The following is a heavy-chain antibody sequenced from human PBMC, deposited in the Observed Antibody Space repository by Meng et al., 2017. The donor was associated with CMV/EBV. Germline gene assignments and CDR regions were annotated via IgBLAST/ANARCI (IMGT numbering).Heavy chain of an antibody. Sequence: ASVKVSCKASGYTFTGYYMHWVRQAPGQGLEWMGWINPNSGGTNYAQKFQGRVTMTRDTSISTAYMELSRLRSDDTAVYYCARVERVVPAAMEVFDYWGQGTLVTVSS. CDR1: GYTFTGYY. CDR2: INPNSGGT. J-gene: IGHJ4*02. V-gene: IGHV1-2*02. CDR3: ARVERVVPAAMEVFDY. D-gene: IGHD2-2*01.